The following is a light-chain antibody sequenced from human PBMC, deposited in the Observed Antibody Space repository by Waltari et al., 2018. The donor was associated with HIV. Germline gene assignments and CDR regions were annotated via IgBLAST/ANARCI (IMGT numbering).Light chain of an antibody. V-gene: IGLV1-40*01. CDR1: SSNLWAGSD. CDR2: GNT. J-gene: IGLJ3*02. CDR3: QSYDSSLSGWV. Sequence: QSVLTHPPPVLGGPGQGVTIPSSGSSSNLWAGSDLLWYQQLPGTAPRLLIYGNTNRPSGVPDRFSGSKSGTSASLAITGLQAEDEADYCCQSYDSSLSGWVFGGGTKLTVV.